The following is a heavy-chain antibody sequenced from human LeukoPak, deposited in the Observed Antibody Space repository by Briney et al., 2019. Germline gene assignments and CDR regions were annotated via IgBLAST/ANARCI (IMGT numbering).Heavy chain of an antibody. Sequence: AASVKVSCKASGYTFTSYYMHWVRQAPGQGLEWMGIINPSGGHTTYAQKFQGIVTMARDTSKSTVYMDLRSLSSDDTAVSSGARDFPLTMVRALDVWGKGTTVTVHS. J-gene: IGHJ6*04. CDR1: GYTFTSYY. D-gene: IGHD3-10*01. CDR2: INPSGGHT. CDR3: ARDFPLTMVRALDV. V-gene: IGHV1-46*01.